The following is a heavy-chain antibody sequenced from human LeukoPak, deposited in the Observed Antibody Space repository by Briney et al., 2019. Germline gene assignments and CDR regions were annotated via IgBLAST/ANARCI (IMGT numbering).Heavy chain of an antibody. CDR1: GFTFSTYG. CDR2: ITDSGSNT. J-gene: IGHJ4*02. Sequence: GGSLRLSCVASGFTFSTYGMSWVRQAPGKGLEWVSAITDSGSNTEYADSVKGRFTISRDNAKNSLYLQMNSLRAEDTAVYYCARDRDSSSLMDYFDYWGQGTLVTVSS. D-gene: IGHD6-6*01. V-gene: IGHV3-21*01. CDR3: ARDRDSSSLMDYFDY.